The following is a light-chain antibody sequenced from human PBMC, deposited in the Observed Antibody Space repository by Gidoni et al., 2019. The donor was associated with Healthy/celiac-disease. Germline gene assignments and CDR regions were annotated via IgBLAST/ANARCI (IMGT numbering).Light chain of an antibody. Sequence: DIQMTQSPSSLSASVGDRVTITCRASQAISSYLNWYQQQPGKAPKLLIYAASSLQRWVPSRFSGSGSGTDFTFTISSLQPEDFATYYCQQSDGTPLTFGGGTKVEIK. CDR1: QAISSY. V-gene: IGKV1-39*01. CDR3: QQSDGTPLT. J-gene: IGKJ4*01. CDR2: AAS.